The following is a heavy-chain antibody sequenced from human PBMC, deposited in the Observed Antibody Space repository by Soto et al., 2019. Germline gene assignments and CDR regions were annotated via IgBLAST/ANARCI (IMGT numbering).Heavy chain of an antibody. CDR1: GFSLSTSGVG. D-gene: IGHD4-17*01. Sequence: QITLKESGPTLVKPTQTLTLTCTFSGFSLSTSGVGVGWIRQPPGKALEWLALIYWDDDKRYSPSLKSRLTITKDTSKNQVVLTMTNMDPVDTATYYCAHIDYGGLLGDAFDIWGQGTMVTVSS. J-gene: IGHJ3*02. V-gene: IGHV2-5*02. CDR3: AHIDYGGLLGDAFDI. CDR2: IYWDDDK.